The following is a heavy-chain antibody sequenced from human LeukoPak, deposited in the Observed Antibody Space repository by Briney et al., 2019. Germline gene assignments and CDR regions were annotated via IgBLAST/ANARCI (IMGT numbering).Heavy chain of an antibody. Sequence: PGRSLRLSCAASGFTFSSYGMHWVRQAPGKGLEWVAVISYDGSNKYYADSVKGRFTISRDNSKNTLYLQMNSLRAEDTAVYYCAKGCFVGGLPFDHWGQGTLVTGSS. D-gene: IGHD2-15*01. CDR2: ISYDGSNK. CDR3: AKGCFVGGLPFDH. CDR1: GFTFSSYG. J-gene: IGHJ4*01. V-gene: IGHV3-30*18.